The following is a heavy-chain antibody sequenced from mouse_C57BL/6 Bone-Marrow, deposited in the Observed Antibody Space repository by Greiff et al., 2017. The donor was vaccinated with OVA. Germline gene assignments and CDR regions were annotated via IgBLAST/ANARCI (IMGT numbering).Heavy chain of an antibody. CDR3: TTDYGSSPWYFDD. CDR2: IDPEDGDT. J-gene: IGHJ1*03. CDR1: GFNIKDYY. Sequence: EVQLQQSGAELVRPGASVKLSCTASGFNIKDYYMHWVKQRPEQGLEWIGRIDPEDGDTEYAPKFQGKATMTADTSSNTAYLQLSSLTSEDTAVYYGTTDYGSSPWYFDDWGTGTTVTVSS. D-gene: IGHD1-1*01. V-gene: IGHV14-1*01.